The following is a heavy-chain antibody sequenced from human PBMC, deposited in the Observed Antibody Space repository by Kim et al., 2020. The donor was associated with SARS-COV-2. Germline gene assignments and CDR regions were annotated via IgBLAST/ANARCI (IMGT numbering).Heavy chain of an antibody. CDR2: ISSSGSAI. J-gene: IGHJ6*02. CDR1: GFTFSSYT. D-gene: IGHD3-22*01. CDR3: ARLVSYVMDV. Sequence: GGSLRLSCVASGFTFSSYTMNWVRQAPGKGLEWVSHISSSGSAIYYADSVKGRFTVSRDNAKNSLYLQMNSLRDEDTAEYYCARLVSYVMDVWGQGTTVTVPS. V-gene: IGHV3-48*02.